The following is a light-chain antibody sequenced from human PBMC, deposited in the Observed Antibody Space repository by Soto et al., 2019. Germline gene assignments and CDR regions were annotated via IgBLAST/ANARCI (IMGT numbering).Light chain of an antibody. CDR3: QSYYNSLSHVV. V-gene: IGLV1-40*01. CDR1: SSNIGSFYD. J-gene: IGLJ2*01. CDR2: GDN. Sequence: QSVLTQPPSVSGAPGQRVTIPCTGSSSNIGSFYDVHWYQQLPGTVPKLLIYGDNNRPSGVPDRFSGSKSGTSASLAIPGLHPYDHAHYYCQSYYNSLSHVVFGCGTKVTLL.